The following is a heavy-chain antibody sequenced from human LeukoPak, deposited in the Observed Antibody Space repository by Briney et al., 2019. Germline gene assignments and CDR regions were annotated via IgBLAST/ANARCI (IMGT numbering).Heavy chain of an antibody. CDR3: ARAVRPVPAACDAFDI. CDR2: IIPIFGTA. J-gene: IGHJ3*02. CDR1: GGTFSSYA. D-gene: IGHD2-2*01. V-gene: IGHV1-69*01. Sequence: SVKVSCKASGGTFSSYAISWVRQAPGQGLEWMGGIIPIFGTANYAQKFQGRVTITADESTSTAYMELSSLRSEDTAVYYCARAVRPVPAACDAFDIWGQGTMVTVSS.